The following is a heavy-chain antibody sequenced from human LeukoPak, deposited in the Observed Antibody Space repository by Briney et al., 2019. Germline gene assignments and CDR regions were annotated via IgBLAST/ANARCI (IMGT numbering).Heavy chain of an antibody. J-gene: IGHJ5*02. CDR1: GYTFTGYY. D-gene: IGHD5-12*01. CDR3: ARDGVSGYDYEGWFDP. V-gene: IGHV1-2*02. CDR2: INPNSGGT. Sequence: GASVKVSCKASGYTFTGYYMHGVRQAPGQGLEWMGWINPNSGGTNYAQKFQGRVTMTRDKSIRTAYMELRRLRYDHTAVYYCARDGVSGYDYEGWFDPWGQGTLVTVSS.